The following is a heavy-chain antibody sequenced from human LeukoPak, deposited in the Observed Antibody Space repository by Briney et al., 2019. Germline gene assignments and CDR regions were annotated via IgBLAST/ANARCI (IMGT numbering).Heavy chain of an antibody. J-gene: IGHJ5*02. CDR1: GGSISSDY. Sequence: SETLSLTCTVSGGSISSDYWNWIRQPPGKGLEWIGYVYYSGFTNYSPSLKSRLTISVDTSKSQFSLQLSSVTAADTAVYFCAAYSGSYYRNWFDPWGQGTLVTVSS. D-gene: IGHD1-26*01. V-gene: IGHV4-59*12. CDR3: AAYSGSYYRNWFDP. CDR2: VYYSGFT.